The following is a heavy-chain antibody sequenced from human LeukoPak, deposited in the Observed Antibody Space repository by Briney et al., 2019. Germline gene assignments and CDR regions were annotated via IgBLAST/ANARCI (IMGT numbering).Heavy chain of an antibody. CDR1: GFTFEDFV. CDR2: VRSKAHGGTT. J-gene: IGHJ4*02. CDR3: TTELGVVFVY. Sequence: QAGGSLRLSCRTSGFTFEDFVMSWFRQVPGEGLDWVGFVRSKAHGGTTEYAASVKGRFTISRDDSKNTLYLQMNSLKTEDTAVYYCTTELGVVFVYWGQGTLVTVSS. D-gene: IGHD3-3*01. V-gene: IGHV3-49*03.